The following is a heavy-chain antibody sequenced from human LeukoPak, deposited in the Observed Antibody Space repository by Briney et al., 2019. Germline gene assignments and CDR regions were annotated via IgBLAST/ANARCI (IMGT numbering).Heavy chain of an antibody. CDR2: IYSGGST. V-gene: IGHV3-66*01. D-gene: IGHD3-9*01. CDR3: AREARYFDWLLSNGMDV. CDR1: GFTVSSNY. Sequence: GGSLRLSCAASGFTVSSNYMSWVRQAPGKGLEWVSVIYSGGSTYYADSVKGRFTISRDNSKNTLYLQMNSLRAEDTAVYYCAREARYFDWLLSNGMDVWGQGTTVTVSS. J-gene: IGHJ6*02.